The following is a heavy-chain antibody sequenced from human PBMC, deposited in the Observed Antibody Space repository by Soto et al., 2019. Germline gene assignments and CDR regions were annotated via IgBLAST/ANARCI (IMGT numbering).Heavy chain of an antibody. V-gene: IGHV1-69*01. CDR3: ARSQGSSTSLEIYYYYYYGMDV. CDR2: IIPISDTT. CDR1: GGTFSSYA. D-gene: IGHD2-2*01. J-gene: IGHJ6*02. Sequence: QVQLVQSGAEVKKTGSSVKVSCKASGGTFSSYAISWVQQAPGQGLEWMGGIIPISDTTNYAQKFQGRVTSTADESTSTAYMELSSLRSEDTAVYYCARSQGSSTSLEIYYYYYYGMDVWGQGTTVTVSS.